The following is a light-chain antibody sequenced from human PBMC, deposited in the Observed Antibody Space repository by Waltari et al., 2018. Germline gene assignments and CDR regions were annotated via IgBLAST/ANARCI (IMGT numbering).Light chain of an antibody. Sequence: DIKLTQSPSFLSASLGYRVTITCRASQGISSYLVWYQQKPGKAPKVLIYAASTLQSGVPSRFSGSGSGTEFTLTISSLQPEDFATYYCQQLNSYPYTFGQGTKLEIK. J-gene: IGKJ2*01. V-gene: IGKV1-9*01. CDR2: AAS. CDR1: QGISSY. CDR3: QQLNSYPYT.